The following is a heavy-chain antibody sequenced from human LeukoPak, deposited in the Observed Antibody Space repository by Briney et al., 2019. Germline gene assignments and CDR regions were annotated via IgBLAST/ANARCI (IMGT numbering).Heavy chain of an antibody. CDR3: ARGRGGIVKDAFDI. D-gene: IGHD3-22*01. Sequence: GGSLRLSCAASGFTFSSYAMHWVRQAPGKGLEWVAVISYDGSNKYYADSVKGRFTISRDNSKNTLYLQMNSLRAEDTAVYYCARGRGGIVKDAFDIWGQGTMVTVSS. V-gene: IGHV3-30*04. CDR1: GFTFSSYA. CDR2: ISYDGSNK. J-gene: IGHJ3*02.